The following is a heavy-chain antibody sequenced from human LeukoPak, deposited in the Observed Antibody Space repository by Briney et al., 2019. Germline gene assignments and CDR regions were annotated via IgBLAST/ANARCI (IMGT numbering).Heavy chain of an antibody. Sequence: PSETLSLTCTVSGGSISSYYWSWIRQPAGKGLEWIGRIYTSGSTNYNPSLKSRVTMPVDTSKNQFSLKLSSVTAADTAVYYCARDFSSTDYYYYGMDVWGQGTTVTVSS. J-gene: IGHJ6*02. CDR2: IYTSGST. V-gene: IGHV4-4*07. D-gene: IGHD2-2*01. CDR3: ARDFSSTDYYYYGMDV. CDR1: GGSISSYY.